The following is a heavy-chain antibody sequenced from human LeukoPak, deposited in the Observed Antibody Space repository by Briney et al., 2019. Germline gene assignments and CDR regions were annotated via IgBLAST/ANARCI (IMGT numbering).Heavy chain of an antibody. CDR2: IYWDDDK. Sequence: ESGPTLVKPTQTLTLTCTFSGFSLSTSGVGVGWIRQPPGKALEWLALIYWDDDKRYSPSLKSRLTITKDTSKNQVVLTMTNMDPVDTATYYCAHRPDSSGYWRNWFDPWGQGTLVTVSS. D-gene: IGHD3-22*01. V-gene: IGHV2-5*02. CDR1: GFSLSTSGVG. J-gene: IGHJ5*02. CDR3: AHRPDSSGYWRNWFDP.